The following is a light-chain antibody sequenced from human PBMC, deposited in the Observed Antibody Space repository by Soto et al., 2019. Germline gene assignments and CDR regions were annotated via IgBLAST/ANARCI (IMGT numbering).Light chain of an antibody. CDR1: QDINKN. J-gene: IGKJ1*01. CDR2: DAS. V-gene: IGKV1-33*01. CDR3: QQYNSYSSWT. Sequence: DIQMTQSPSSLSASVGDRVTITCQASQDINKNLIWYQQKPGKAPKLLIYDASDLESGVLSRFSGSGSGTEFTLTISSLQTDDFATYYCQQYNSYSSWTFGQGTKVDIK.